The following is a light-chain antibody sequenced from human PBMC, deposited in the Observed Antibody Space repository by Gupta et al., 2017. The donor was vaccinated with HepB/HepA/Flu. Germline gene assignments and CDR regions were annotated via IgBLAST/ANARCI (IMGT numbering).Light chain of an antibody. CDR1: QSISSY. CDR2: AAS. V-gene: IGKV1-39*01. J-gene: IGKJ2*01. Sequence: DIQITQSPSSLSASVGDRVTITCRASQSISSYLNWYQQKPGKARKLLIYAASSLQSGVPSRFSGSGSGTDFTLTISSLQPEDFATYYCQQSYSTPYTFGQGTKLEIK. CDR3: QQSYSTPYT.